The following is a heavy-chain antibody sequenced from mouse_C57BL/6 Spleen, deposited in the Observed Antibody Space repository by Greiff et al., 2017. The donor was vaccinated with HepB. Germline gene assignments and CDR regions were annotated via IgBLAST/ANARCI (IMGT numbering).Heavy chain of an antibody. CDR3: ARSYYDYDVAWFAY. V-gene: IGHV5-6*02. Sequence: EVMLVESGGDLVKPGGSLKLSCAASGFTFSSYGMSWVRQTPDKRLEWVATISSGGSYTYYPDSVKGRFTISRDNAKNTLYLQMSSLKSEDTAMYYCARSYYDYDVAWFAYWGQGTLVTVSA. D-gene: IGHD2-4*01. CDR1: GFTFSSYG. CDR2: ISSGGSYT. J-gene: IGHJ3*01.